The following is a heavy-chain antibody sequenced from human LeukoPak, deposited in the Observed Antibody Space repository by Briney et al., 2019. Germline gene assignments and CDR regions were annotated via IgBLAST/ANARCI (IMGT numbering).Heavy chain of an antibody. CDR1: GFTFSSYA. CDR3: AKRYSSSWYRDDAFDI. CDR2: ISVIGGST. Sequence: PGGSLRLSCAASGFTFSSYAMSWLGQAPGKGLEGVSAISVIGGSTYYADSVKGRFTIYRDNSKNTLYLQMNSLRAEDTAVYYCAKRYSSSWYRDDAFDIWGQGTMVTVSS. D-gene: IGHD6-13*01. J-gene: IGHJ3*02. V-gene: IGHV3-23*01.